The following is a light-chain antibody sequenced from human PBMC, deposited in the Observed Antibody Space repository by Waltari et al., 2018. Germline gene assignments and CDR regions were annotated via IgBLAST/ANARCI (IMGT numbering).Light chain of an antibody. CDR2: KAS. V-gene: IGKV1-5*03. CDR1: QSISSW. J-gene: IGKJ1*01. CDR3: QQYNSFSSM. Sequence: DIQMTQSPSTLSASVGDRVTIPCRASQSISSWLAWYQQKPGKAPNLLIYKASTLQSGVPSRFSGSGFGTEFTLTISSLQPDDFATYYCQQYNSFSSMFGQGTKVEIK.